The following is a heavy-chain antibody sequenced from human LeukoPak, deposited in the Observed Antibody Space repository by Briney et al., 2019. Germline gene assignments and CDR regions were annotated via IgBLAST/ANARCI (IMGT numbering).Heavy chain of an antibody. D-gene: IGHD3-16*02. J-gene: IGHJ4*02. CDR1: GFPFSDYA. CDR2: IKGSGGGS. V-gene: IGHV3-23*01. Sequence: GGSLRLSCEASGFPFSDYAMTWVRQAPGKGLEWVSSIKGSGGGSSYADSVKGRFTISRDNSKNTLYLQMNSLRAEDTAVYYCAKESTIFGGVIVTAYYFDYWGQGTLVTVSS. CDR3: AKESTIFGGVIVTAYYFDY.